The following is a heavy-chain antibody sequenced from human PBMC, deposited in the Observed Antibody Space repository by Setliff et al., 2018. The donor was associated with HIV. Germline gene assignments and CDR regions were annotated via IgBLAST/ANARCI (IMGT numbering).Heavy chain of an antibody. V-gene: IGHV4-31*11. CDR1: GVSITSADYY. CDR2: MYSSGNN. J-gene: IGHJ6*03. Sequence: SETLSLTCAVSGVSITSADYYWSWIRQHPVKGLEWIGYMYSSGNNYYNPSLKSRLVVSVDESKNQLSLNLSSVTAADTAVYYCARGYCSGGFCHPNYYHYMDVWGKGTTVTVSS. CDR3: ARGYCSGGFCHPNYYHYMDV. D-gene: IGHD2-15*01.